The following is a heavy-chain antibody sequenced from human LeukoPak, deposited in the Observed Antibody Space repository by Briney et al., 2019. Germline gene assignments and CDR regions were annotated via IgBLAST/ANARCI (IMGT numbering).Heavy chain of an antibody. CDR1: GYTFTNYA. V-gene: IGHV1-3*01. CDR2: INAGNGNT. J-gene: IGHJ3*02. Sequence: EASVKVSCKASGYTFTNYAMNWVRQAPGQRLEWMGWINAGNGNTKYSQKFQGRVTITRDTSASTAYMELSSLRSEDTAVYYCARDMARWELLLGAFDIWGQGTMVTVSS. D-gene: IGHD1-26*01. CDR3: ARDMARWELLLGAFDI.